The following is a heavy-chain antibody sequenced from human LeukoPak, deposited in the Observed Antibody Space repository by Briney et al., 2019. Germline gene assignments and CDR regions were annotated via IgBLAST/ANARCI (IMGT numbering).Heavy chain of an antibody. D-gene: IGHD3-16*02. CDR1: GFTFSSYG. CDR2: ISYDGSNK. Sequence: GRSLRLSCAASGFTFSSYGMHWVRQAPGKGLEWVAVISYDGSNKYYADSVKGRFTISRDNSKNTLYLQMNSLRAEDTAVYYCAKDGNDYVWGSYRYPYYFDYWGLGTLVTVSS. J-gene: IGHJ4*02. V-gene: IGHV3-30*18. CDR3: AKDGNDYVWGSYRYPYYFDY.